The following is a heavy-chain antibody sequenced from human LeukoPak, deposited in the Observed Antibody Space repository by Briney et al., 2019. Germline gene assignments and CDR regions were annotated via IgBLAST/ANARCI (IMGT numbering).Heavy chain of an antibody. J-gene: IGHJ4*02. D-gene: IGHD1-26*01. Sequence: SETLSLTCTVSGGSISSYYWSWIRQPPGKGLEWIGYIYYSGSTNYNPSLKSRVTISVDTSKNQFSLKLSSVTAADTAVYYCARLSKWVPDYWGQGTLVTVSS. CDR1: GGSISSYY. V-gene: IGHV4-59*08. CDR2: IYYSGST. CDR3: ARLSKWVPDY.